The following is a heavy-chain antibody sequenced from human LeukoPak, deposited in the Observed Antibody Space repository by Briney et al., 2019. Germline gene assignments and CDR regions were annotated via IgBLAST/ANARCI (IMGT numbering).Heavy chain of an antibody. CDR1: GYSISSGYY. Sequence: PSETLSLTCTVSGYSISSGYYWGWIRQPPGKGLEWIGSIYHSGSTYYNPSLKSRVTISVDTSKNQFSLKLSSVTAADTAVYYCARDVAVAGLPFDYWGQGTLVTVSS. J-gene: IGHJ4*02. D-gene: IGHD6-19*01. V-gene: IGHV4-38-2*02. CDR2: IYHSGST. CDR3: ARDVAVAGLPFDY.